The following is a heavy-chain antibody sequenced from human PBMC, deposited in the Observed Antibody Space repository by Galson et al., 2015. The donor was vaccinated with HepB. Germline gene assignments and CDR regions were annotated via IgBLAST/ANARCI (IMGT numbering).Heavy chain of an antibody. Sequence: SLRLSCAASGFTFNIYWMTWVRQSPGKGLEWVANIKEDGSVKYYVDSVKGRFTISRDNANNSLYLQMNSLRVEDTAEYYCARDQNYYYGGGWYDAFEMWGQGTMVTVSS. D-gene: IGHD6-13*01. V-gene: IGHV3-7*01. J-gene: IGHJ3*02. CDR3: ARDQNYYYGGGWYDAFEM. CDR1: GFTFNIYW. CDR2: IKEDGSVK.